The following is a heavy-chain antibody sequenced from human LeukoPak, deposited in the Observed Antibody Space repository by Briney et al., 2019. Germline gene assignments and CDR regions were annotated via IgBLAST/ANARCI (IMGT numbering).Heavy chain of an antibody. J-gene: IGHJ3*01. CDR1: GGTFSSYA. V-gene: IGHV1-2*02. CDR3: ARSGGRGV. Sequence: VASVKVSCKASGGTFSSYAISWVRQAPGQGLEWMGWINPNSGGTNYAQKFQGRVTMTRDTSISTAYMELSRLRSDDTAVYYCARSGGRGVWGQGTMVTVSS. CDR2: INPNSGGT. D-gene: IGHD3-10*01.